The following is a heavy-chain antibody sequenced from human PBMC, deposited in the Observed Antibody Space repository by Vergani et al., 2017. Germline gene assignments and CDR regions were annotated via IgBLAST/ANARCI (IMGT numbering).Heavy chain of an antibody. CDR1: GFTFISYS. CDR2: INPNSGGT. D-gene: IGHD4-17*01. Sequence: VQLVESGGGLVQPGGSLRLSCAASGFTFISYSMHWVRQAPGQGLEWMGWINPNSGGTNYAQKFQGRVTMTRDTSISTAYMELSRLRSDDTAVYYCARANPYGDYEDYWGQGTLVTVSS. V-gene: IGHV1-2*02. CDR3: ARANPYGDYEDY. J-gene: IGHJ4*02.